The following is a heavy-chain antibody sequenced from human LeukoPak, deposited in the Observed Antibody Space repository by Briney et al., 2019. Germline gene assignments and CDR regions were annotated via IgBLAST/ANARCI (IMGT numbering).Heavy chain of an antibody. V-gene: IGHV4-59*01. CDR3: ARWYNWNFLFDY. CDR1: GGSISSYY. J-gene: IGHJ4*02. D-gene: IGHD1-7*01. CDR2: IYYSGST. Sequence: PSETLSLTCTVSGGSISSYYWSWIRQPPGKGLEWIGYIYYSGSTNYNPSLKSRVTISVDTSKNQFSLKLSSVTAADTAVYYCARWYNWNFLFDYWGQGTLVTVSS.